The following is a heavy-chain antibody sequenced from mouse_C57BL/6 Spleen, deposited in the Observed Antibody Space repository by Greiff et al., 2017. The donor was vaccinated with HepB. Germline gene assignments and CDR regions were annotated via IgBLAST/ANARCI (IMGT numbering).Heavy chain of an antibody. D-gene: IGHD2-4*01. CDR2: IYPGDGDT. J-gene: IGHJ3*01. CDR3: ARTGYDYDTWFAY. Sequence: VKLQESGAELVKPGASVKISCKASGYAFSSYWMNWVKQRPGKGLEWIGQIYPGDGDTNYNGKFKGKATLTADKSSSTAYMQLSSLTSEDSAVYFCARTGYDYDTWFAYWGQGTLVTVSA. V-gene: IGHV1-80*01. CDR1: GYAFSSYW.